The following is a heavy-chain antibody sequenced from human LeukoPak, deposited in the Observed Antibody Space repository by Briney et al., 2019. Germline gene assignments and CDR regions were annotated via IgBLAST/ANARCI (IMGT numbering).Heavy chain of an antibody. D-gene: IGHD1-26*01. V-gene: IGHV3-23*01. Sequence: GGSLRLSCAASGFTFSSYAMSWVRQAPGKGLEWVSAISGSGGSTYYADSVKGRFTISRDNSKNTLYLQMNSLRAEDTAAYYCAKVEVSGGLVGATAFDYWGQGTLVTVSS. CDR2: ISGSGGST. J-gene: IGHJ4*02. CDR3: AKVEVSGGLVGATAFDY. CDR1: GFTFSSYA.